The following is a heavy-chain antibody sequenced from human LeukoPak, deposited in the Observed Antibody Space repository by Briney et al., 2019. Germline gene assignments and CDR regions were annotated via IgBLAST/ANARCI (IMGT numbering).Heavy chain of an antibody. CDR1: GYTFTGYY. D-gene: IGHD3-3*01. J-gene: IGHJ4*02. V-gene: IGHV1-2*02. CDR3: ARVFQNYDFWSGYSY. Sequence: ASVTVSCKASGYTFTGYYMHWVRQAPGQGLEWMGWINPNSGGTNYAQKFQGRVTMTRDTSISTAYMELSRLRSDDTAVYYCARVFQNYDFWSGYSYWGQGTLVTVSS. CDR2: INPNSGGT.